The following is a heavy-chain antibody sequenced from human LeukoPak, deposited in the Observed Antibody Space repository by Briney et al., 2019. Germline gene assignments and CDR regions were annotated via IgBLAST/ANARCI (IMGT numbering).Heavy chain of an antibody. D-gene: IGHD3-22*01. Sequence: GRSLRLSCAASGFTFSSYAMHWVRQAPGKGLEWVAVISYDGSNKYYADSVKGRFTISRGNSKNTLYLQMNSLRAEDTAVYYCARDRYYYDSSGYPPPVYWGQGTLVTVSS. CDR2: ISYDGSNK. CDR1: GFTFSSYA. J-gene: IGHJ4*02. CDR3: ARDRYYYDSSGYPPPVY. V-gene: IGHV3-30-3*01.